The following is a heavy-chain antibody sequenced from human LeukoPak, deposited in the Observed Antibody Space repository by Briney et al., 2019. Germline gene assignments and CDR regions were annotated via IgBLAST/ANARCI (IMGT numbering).Heavy chain of an antibody. D-gene: IGHD5-12*01. CDR3: ARAGRRGYSGYVLVWDY. CDR1: GFTVSSNY. J-gene: IGHJ4*02. V-gene: IGHV3-53*04. CDR2: IYSGGST. Sequence: GGSLRLSCAASGFTVSSNYMSWVRQAPGKGLEWVSVIYSGGSTYYADSVKGRFTISRHNSKNTLYLQMNSLRAEDTAVYYCARAGRRGYSGYVLVWDYWGQGTLVTVSS.